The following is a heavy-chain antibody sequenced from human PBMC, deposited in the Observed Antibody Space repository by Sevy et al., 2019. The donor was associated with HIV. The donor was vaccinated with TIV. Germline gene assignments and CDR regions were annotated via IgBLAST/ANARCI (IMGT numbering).Heavy chain of an antibody. CDR1: GYTFTSDY. CDR2: INPSGGST. V-gene: IGHV1-46*01. J-gene: IGHJ4*02. D-gene: IGHD3-9*01. Sequence: ASVNVSCKASGYTFTSDYMHWVRQAPGQGLEWMGIINPSGGSTSYPQKFQGRVTMTRDTSTSTVYMELSSLRSEDTAVYYCARDSDNYGILTAYYPFDYWGQGTLVTVSS. CDR3: ARDSDNYGILTAYYPFDY.